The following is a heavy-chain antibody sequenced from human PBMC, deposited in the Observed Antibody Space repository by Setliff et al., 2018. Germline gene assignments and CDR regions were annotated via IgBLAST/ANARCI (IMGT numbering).Heavy chain of an antibody. J-gene: IGHJ3*02. CDR2: IYYSGST. D-gene: IGHD2-21*01. V-gene: IGHV4-31*03. Sequence: TVSGGSISSGGYYWSWIRQHPGKGLEWIGYIYYSGSTYYNPSLKSRVTISVDTSKNQFSLKLSSVTAADTAVYYCARVALVVVIRNAFDIWGQGTMVTVSS. CDR3: ARVALVVVIRNAFDI. CDR1: GGSISSGGYY.